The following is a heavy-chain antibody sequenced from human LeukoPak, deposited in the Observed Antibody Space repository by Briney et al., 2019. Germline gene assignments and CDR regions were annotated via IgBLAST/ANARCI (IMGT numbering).Heavy chain of an antibody. D-gene: IGHD3-3*01. CDR3: ARALYYDFWSGYYDGPNWFDP. CDR2: IIPILGIA. CDR1: GGTFSSYA. Sequence: SVKVSCKASGGTFSSYAISWVRQAPGQGLEWMGRIIPILGIANYAQKFQGRVTITADKSTSTAYMELSSLRSEDTAVYYCARALYYDFWSGYYDGPNWFDPWGQGTLVTVSS. V-gene: IGHV1-69*04. J-gene: IGHJ5*02.